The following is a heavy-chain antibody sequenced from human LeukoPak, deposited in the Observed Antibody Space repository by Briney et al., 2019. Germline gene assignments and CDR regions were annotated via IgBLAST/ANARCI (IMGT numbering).Heavy chain of an antibody. Sequence: GGSLRLSCAASGFTFSSYWMNWARQAPGKGLEWVASINHNGNVNYYVDSVKGRFTISRDNAKNSLYLQMNSLRAEDTAVYYCARSAAAGFDYWGQGTLVTVSS. CDR1: GFTFSSYW. V-gene: IGHV3-7*03. D-gene: IGHD6-13*01. J-gene: IGHJ4*02. CDR2: INHNGNVN. CDR3: ARSAAAGFDY.